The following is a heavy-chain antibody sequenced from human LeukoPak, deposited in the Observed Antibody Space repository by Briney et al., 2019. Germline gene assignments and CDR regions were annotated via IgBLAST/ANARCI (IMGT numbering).Heavy chain of an antibody. CDR1: EFTFSSYA. CDR3: ARDGAVVVPAAISGLMDV. CDR2: ISYDGSNK. D-gene: IGHD2-2*01. Sequence: GRSLRLSCAASEFTFSSYAMHWVRQAPGKGLEWVAVISYDGSNKYYADSVKGRFTISRDNSKNTLYLQMNSLRAEDTAVYYCARDGAVVVPAAISGLMDVWGQGTTVTVSS. V-gene: IGHV3-30-3*01. J-gene: IGHJ6*02.